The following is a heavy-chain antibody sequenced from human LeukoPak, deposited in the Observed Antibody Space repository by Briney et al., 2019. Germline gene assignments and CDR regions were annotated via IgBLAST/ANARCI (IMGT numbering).Heavy chain of an antibody. D-gene: IGHD7-27*01. J-gene: IGHJ5*02. V-gene: IGHV4-59*01. CDR1: GGSISSYY. CDR3: ASGDRRFDP. Sequence: ASETLSLTCTVSGGSISSYYWSWIRQPPGKGLEWIGYIYYSGSTNYNPSLKSRVTISADTSKNQFSLKLSSVTAADTAVYYCASGDRRFDPWGQGTLVTVSS. CDR2: IYYSGST.